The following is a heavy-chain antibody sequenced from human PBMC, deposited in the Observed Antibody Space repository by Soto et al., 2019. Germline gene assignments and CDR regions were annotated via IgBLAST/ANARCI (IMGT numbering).Heavy chain of an antibody. Sequence: QVQLQQWGAGLLKPSETLSLTCAVYGGSFSGYYWSWIRQSPGKGLEWIGEINHSASTICNSSLKSRVTISVATSKNQFSLKLSSVTAADTAVYYCARGVYNTIFGVVSLDYWGQGTLVTVSS. CDR3: ARGVYNTIFGVVSLDY. CDR1: GGSFSGYY. V-gene: IGHV4-34*02. J-gene: IGHJ4*02. D-gene: IGHD3-3*01. CDR2: INHSAST.